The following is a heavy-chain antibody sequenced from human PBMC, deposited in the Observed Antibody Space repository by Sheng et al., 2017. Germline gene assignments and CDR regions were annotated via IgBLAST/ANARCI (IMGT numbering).Heavy chain of an antibody. CDR1: GASINGRPNY. CDR3: ARDSDIARFFH. CDR2: ISHSWTT. D-gene: IGHD5-12*01. Sequence: QLHLQESGPGLVKPSETLSLICSVSGASINGRPNYWGWIRQPPGKGLEWIGTISHSWTTYYNPSLKSRVLISADTSTNQFSLKLTSVSAADTAVYYCARDSDIARFFHWGQGTLVTVSS. J-gene: IGHJ4*02. V-gene: IGHV4-39*07.